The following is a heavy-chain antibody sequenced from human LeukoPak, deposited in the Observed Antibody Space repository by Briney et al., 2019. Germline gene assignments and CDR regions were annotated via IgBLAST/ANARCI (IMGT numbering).Heavy chain of an antibody. CDR2: IYYSGST. Sequence: SETLSLTCTVSGGSISSYYWSWIRQPPGKGLEWIGYIYYSGSTNYNPSLKSRVTISVDTSKNQFSLKLSSVTAADTAVYYCAGGVGIAVASWFDPWGQGTLVTVSS. D-gene: IGHD6-19*01. CDR3: AGGVGIAVASWFDP. CDR1: GGSISSYY. J-gene: IGHJ5*02. V-gene: IGHV4-59*08.